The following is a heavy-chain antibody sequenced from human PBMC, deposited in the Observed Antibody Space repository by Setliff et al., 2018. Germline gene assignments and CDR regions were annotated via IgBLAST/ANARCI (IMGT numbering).Heavy chain of an antibody. V-gene: IGHV1-3*01. CDR2: INADNGNT. CDR1: GYTFINYE. D-gene: IGHD6-19*01. CDR3: ARDQGPNSSGWYYAGGSYPDY. J-gene: IGHJ4*02. Sequence: GASVKVSCKASGYTFINYEINWVRQATGQGLEWMGWINADNGNTKYSQKFQGRVTITRDTSASTAYMELSSLRSEDTAVYYCARDQGPNSSGWYYAGGSYPDYWGQGTLVTVSS.